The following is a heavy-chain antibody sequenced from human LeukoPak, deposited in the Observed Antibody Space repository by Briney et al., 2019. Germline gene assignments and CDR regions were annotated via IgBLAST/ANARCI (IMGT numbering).Heavy chain of an antibody. CDR3: ARRAGSDGHFDY. V-gene: IGHV3-21*01. Sequence: GGSLRLSRAASGFTFSSYSMNWVRQAPGKGLEWVSSISSSSYIYYADSVKGRFTISRDNAKNSLYLQMNSLRAEDTAVYYCARRAGSDGHFDYWGQGTLVTVSS. D-gene: IGHD1-14*01. J-gene: IGHJ4*02. CDR1: GFTFSSYS. CDR2: ISSSSYI.